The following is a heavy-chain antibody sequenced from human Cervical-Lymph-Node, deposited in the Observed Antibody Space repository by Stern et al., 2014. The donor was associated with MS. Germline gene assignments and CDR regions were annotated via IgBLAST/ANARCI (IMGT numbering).Heavy chain of an antibody. V-gene: IGHV1-46*01. CDR3: ARGHGIDAFDI. J-gene: IGHJ3*02. Sequence: QVQLVQSGAEVKKPGASVKVSCKASGQTFTTYYIHWFRQAPGQGLEWMAIVHPSGRNTGYAQKFQGRVAVTADTSTNTVFLELTSLRSEDTAVYYCARGHGIDAFDIWGQGTLVTVSS. CDR1: GQTFTTYY. CDR2: VHPSGRNT.